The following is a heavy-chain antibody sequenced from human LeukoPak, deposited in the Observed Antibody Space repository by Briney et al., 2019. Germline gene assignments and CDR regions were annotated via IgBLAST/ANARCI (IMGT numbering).Heavy chain of an antibody. D-gene: IGHD5-18*01. Sequence: GGSLRLSCAASGFTFSNAWMSWVRQAPGKGLEWVGRIKSKTDGGTTDYAAPVKGRFTISRDNAKNSLYLQMNSLRAEDTAVYYCARVSDTSVSDAFDIWGQGTMVTVSS. CDR2: IKSKTDGGTT. CDR3: ARVSDTSVSDAFDI. J-gene: IGHJ3*02. V-gene: IGHV3-15*01. CDR1: GFTFSNAW.